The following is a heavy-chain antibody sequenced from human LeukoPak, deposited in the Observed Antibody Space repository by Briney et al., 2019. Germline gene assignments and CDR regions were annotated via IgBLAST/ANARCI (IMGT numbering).Heavy chain of an antibody. CDR2: IYYSGST. J-gene: IGHJ4*02. Sequence: SETLSLTCTVSGGSISSYYWSWIRQPPGKGLEWIGYIYYSGSTHYNPSLKSRVTISVDTSKNQFSLKLSSVTAADTAVYYCARDLGGSSADYWGQGTLVTVSS. D-gene: IGHD6-6*01. CDR3: ARDLGGSSADY. V-gene: IGHV4-59*01. CDR1: GGSISSYY.